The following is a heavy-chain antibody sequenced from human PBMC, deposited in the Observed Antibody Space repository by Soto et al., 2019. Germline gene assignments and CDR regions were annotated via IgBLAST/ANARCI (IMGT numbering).Heavy chain of an antibody. V-gene: IGHV3-23*01. J-gene: IGHJ4*02. CDR3: AKDWYSNYFDY. D-gene: IGHD4-4*01. Sequence: GGSLRLSCAASGFTFSGYAMSWVRQAPGKGLEWVSAISGSGGSTYYADSVKGRFTISRDNSKNTLYLQMNSLRAEDTAVYYYAKDWYSNYFDYWGQGTLVTVSS. CDR1: GFTFSGYA. CDR2: ISGSGGST.